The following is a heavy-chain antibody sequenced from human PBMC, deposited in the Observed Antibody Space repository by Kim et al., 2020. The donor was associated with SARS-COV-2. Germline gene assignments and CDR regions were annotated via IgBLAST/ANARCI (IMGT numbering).Heavy chain of an antibody. CDR1: GFTFSSYG. J-gene: IGHJ4*02. CDR3: ARDHVGGSGSYRPLDY. Sequence: GGSLRLSCAASGFTFSSYGMHWVRQAPGKGLEWVAVIWYDGSNKYYADSVKGRFTISRDNSKNTLYLQMNSLRAEDTAVYYCARDHVGGSGSYRPLDYWGQGTLVTVSS. V-gene: IGHV3-33*01. CDR2: IWYDGSNK. D-gene: IGHD3-10*01.